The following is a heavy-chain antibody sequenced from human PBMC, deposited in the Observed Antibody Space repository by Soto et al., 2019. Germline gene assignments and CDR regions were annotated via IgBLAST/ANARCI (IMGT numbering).Heavy chain of an antibody. J-gene: IGHJ6*02. CDR1: GFTFSNYA. CDR3: AKGVQRPQPNYYYYYGMDV. Sequence: PGGSLRLSCAASGFTFSNYAMSWVRQAPGKGLEWVSAISDSGGSTYYADSVKGRFTISRDNSKNSLYVQMNSLRAEDTAVYYYAKGVQRPQPNYYYYYGMDVWGQGTTVTVSS. D-gene: IGHD2-2*01. CDR2: ISDSGGST. V-gene: IGHV3-23*01.